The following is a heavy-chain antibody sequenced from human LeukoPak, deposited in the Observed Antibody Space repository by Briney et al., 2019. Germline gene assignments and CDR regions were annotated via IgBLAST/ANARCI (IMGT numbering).Heavy chain of an antibody. CDR3: ARDEQLDNYYYYYGMDV. CDR2: IKQDGSEK. J-gene: IGHJ6*02. Sequence: TGGSLRLSCVGSGFTFSRYGMHWVRQAPGRGLEWVANIKQDGSEKYYVDSVKGRFTISRDNAKNSLYLQMNSLRAEDTAVYYCARDEQLDNYYYYYGMDVWGQGTTVTVSS. V-gene: IGHV3-7*03. D-gene: IGHD6-13*01. CDR1: GFTFSRYG.